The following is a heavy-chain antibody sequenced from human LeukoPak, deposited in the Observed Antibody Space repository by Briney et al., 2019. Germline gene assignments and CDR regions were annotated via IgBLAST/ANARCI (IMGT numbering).Heavy chain of an antibody. CDR3: AKEGRTTVVPSYYFDY. CDR1: GITFSSYA. CDR2: ISGSGGST. Sequence: GGSLRLSCAASGITFSSYAMSWVRQAPGKGLEWVSAISGSGGSTYYADSVKGRFTISRDNSKNTLYLQMNSLRAEDTAVYYCAKEGRTTVVPSYYFDYWGQGTLVTVSS. D-gene: IGHD4-23*01. V-gene: IGHV3-23*01. J-gene: IGHJ4*02.